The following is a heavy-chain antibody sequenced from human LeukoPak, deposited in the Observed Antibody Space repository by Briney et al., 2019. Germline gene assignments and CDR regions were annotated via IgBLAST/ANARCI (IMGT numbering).Heavy chain of an antibody. Sequence: GGSLRLSCAASGFTFSSYAMHWVRQAPGKGLEWVAVISYDGSNKYYADSVRGRFTISRDNSKNTLYLQMNSLRAEDTAVYYCATGAFDYWGQGTLVTVSS. J-gene: IGHJ4*02. CDR1: GFTFSSYA. CDR2: ISYDGSNK. D-gene: IGHD3-10*01. V-gene: IGHV3-30-3*01. CDR3: ATGAFDY.